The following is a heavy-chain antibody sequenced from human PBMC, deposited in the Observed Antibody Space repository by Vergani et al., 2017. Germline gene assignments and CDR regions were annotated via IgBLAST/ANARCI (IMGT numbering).Heavy chain of an antibody. CDR1: GESFSSFY. CDR3: ARGALWWLRQIDS. V-gene: IGHV4-34*02. CDR2: ICHTEDT. J-gene: IGHJ4*02. Sequence: QVQLQQWGAGVVKPSGTLSLTCAVFGESFSSFYWSWIRQPPGKGLEWIGEICHTEDTKYSPSLKSRVTVSVDESRNLFSLRLNSVNAADTAVYYCARGALWWLRQIDSWGQGTLVTVSS. D-gene: IGHD2-21*01.